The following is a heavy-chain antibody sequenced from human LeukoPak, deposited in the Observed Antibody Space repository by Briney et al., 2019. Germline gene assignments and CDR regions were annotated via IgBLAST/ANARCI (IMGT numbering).Heavy chain of an antibody. CDR2: ISSPSSYI. V-gene: IGHV3-21*01. J-gene: IGHJ3*02. CDR1: GFTFSGDS. Sequence: GGSLKLSCAASGFTFSGDSINWVRQPPGNVLKWFSSISSPSSYISYADSVKGRLTISRDNAKNSLYLQMNRLRAEDTAVYYCARDPLKRAFDIWGQGTMVTVSS. CDR3: ARDPLKRAFDI.